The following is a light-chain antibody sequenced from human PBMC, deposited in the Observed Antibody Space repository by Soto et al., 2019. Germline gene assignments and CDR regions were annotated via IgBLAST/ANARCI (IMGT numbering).Light chain of an antibody. CDR1: QTISSS. V-gene: IGKV1-5*03. CDR3: QQYSSFWT. CDR2: KAS. J-gene: IGKJ1*01. Sequence: DIQMTQSPSTLSASVGDRVTITCRASQTISSSLAWYQQKPGKAPNLLIYKASSLESGVPSRFSGSGSGTEFTLTINSVQPEDFATYYCQQYSSFWTLGQGTKVEIK.